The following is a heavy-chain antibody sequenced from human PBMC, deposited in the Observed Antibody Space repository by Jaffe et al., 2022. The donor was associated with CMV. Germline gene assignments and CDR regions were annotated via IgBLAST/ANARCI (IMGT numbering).Heavy chain of an antibody. J-gene: IGHJ6*02. D-gene: IGHD3-3*01. CDR3: ARRQVTIFGTNGAGMDV. Sequence: QVQLVQSGAEVKKPGSSVKVSCKASGGTFSSYAISWVRQAPGQGLEWMGGIIPIFGTANYAQKFQGRVTITADESTSTAYMELSSLRSEDTAVYYCARRQVTIFGTNGAGMDVWGQGTTVTVSS. V-gene: IGHV1-69*01. CDR2: IIPIFGTA. CDR1: GGTFSSYA.